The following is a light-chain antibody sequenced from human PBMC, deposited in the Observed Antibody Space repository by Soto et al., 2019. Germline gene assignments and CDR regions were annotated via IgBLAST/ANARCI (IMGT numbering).Light chain of an antibody. CDR1: QSVGSY. CDR3: QQRSSWPLT. J-gene: IGKJ4*01. V-gene: IGKV3-11*01. Sequence: EIVLTQAPATLSLSPGERATLSCRASQSVGSYFAWYQQKPGQAPRLLIYDAFSSAAGIPARFSGSGSGTDFTLTLSSLEPEDFAVYFCQQRSSWPLTFGGGTMVEIK. CDR2: DAF.